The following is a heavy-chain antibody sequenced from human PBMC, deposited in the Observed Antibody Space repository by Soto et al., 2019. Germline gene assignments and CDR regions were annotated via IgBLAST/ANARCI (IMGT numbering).Heavy chain of an antibody. CDR3: AKSPSRRLLWFGELLSPFDY. CDR1: GFTFSGYA. D-gene: IGHD3-10*01. CDR2: ISGSGGST. J-gene: IGHJ4*02. V-gene: IGHV3-23*01. Sequence: PGGSLRLSCAASGFTFSGYAMSWVRQAPGKGLEWVSAISGSGGSTYYADSVKGRFTISRDNSKNTLYLQMNSLRAEDTAVYYCAKSPSRRLLWFGELLSPFDYWGQGTLVTVSS.